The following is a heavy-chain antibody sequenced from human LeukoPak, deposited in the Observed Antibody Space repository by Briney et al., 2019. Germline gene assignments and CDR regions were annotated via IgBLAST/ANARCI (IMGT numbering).Heavy chain of an antibody. Sequence: SVKVSCKASGYTFSKDDGISWVRQAPGQGLEWMGRIIPILGIANYARKFQGRVTITADKSTSTAYMELSSLRSEDTAVYYCARDHIPSYCGGDCYSGDFDYWGQGTLVTVSS. CDR3: ARDHIPSYCGGDCYSGDFDY. V-gene: IGHV1-69*04. CDR1: GYTFSKDD. D-gene: IGHD2-21*02. CDR2: IIPILGIA. J-gene: IGHJ4*02.